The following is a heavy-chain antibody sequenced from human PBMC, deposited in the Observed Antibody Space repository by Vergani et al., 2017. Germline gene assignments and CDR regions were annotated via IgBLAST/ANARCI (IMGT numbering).Heavy chain of an antibody. D-gene: IGHD1-1*01. Sequence: QVQLVQSGAEVKRPGASVKVSCKASGNRFTAYSMHWVREAPGQGLEWMGRSNLNNGDTQYAPKFQGRVTMTRDTSISTGYMELNSLRSDDTAVYYCATNDRAIQPPGGYCGQGALVTVSS. CDR2: SNLNNGDT. V-gene: IGHV1-2*06. CDR3: ATNDRAIQPPGGY. CDR1: GNRFTAYS. J-gene: IGHJ4*02.